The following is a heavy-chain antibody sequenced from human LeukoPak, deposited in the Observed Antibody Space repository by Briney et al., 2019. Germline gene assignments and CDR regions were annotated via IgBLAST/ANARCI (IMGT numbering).Heavy chain of an antibody. J-gene: IGHJ3*02. CDR3: ARGPYCSAGSCYQQI. CDR2: INHSGST. V-gene: IGHV4-34*01. CDR1: GVSFSGYY. D-gene: IGHD2-15*01. Sequence: SETLSLTCAVYGVSFSGYYWSWIRQPPGKGLEWIGEINHSGSTKYNPSLKSRVTISVDTSKNQFPLKLSSVTAADTAVYYCARGPYCSAGSCYQQIWDQGTMVTVSS.